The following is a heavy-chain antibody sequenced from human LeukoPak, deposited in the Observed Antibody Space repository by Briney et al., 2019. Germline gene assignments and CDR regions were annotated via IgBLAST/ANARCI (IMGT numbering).Heavy chain of an antibody. Sequence: GGSLRLSCAASGFSFSTYGMHWVRQAPGKGLEWMALIRYDGSNKYYADSVKGRLTISRDNSKTTLYLQMNSLRAEDTAVYYCAKADRFLEWRFDPWGQGTLVTVSS. J-gene: IGHJ5*02. V-gene: IGHV3-30*02. CDR2: IRYDGSNK. CDR3: AKADRFLEWRFDP. D-gene: IGHD3-3*01. CDR1: GFSFSTYG.